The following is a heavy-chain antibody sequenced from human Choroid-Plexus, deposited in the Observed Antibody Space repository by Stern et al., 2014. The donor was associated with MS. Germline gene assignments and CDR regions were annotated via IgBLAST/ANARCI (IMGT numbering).Heavy chain of an antibody. CDR2: VSYDGSNK. Sequence: VQLVESGGGVVQPGRPLRLSCVASGFTFGSCAMHWVRQAPGKGLEWVAGVSYDGSNKYYADSVTGRFTISRDNSQNTLYMKMSSLRPEDTAVYYCAKDRQYLTYFFDHWGQGSLVTVSS. CDR1: GFTFGSCA. CDR3: AKDRQYLTYFFDH. J-gene: IGHJ5*02. D-gene: IGHD2/OR15-2a*01. V-gene: IGHV3-30*18.